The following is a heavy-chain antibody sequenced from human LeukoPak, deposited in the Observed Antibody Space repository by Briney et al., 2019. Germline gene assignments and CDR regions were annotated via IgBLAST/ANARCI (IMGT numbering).Heavy chain of an antibody. V-gene: IGHV3-48*03. Sequence: PGGSLRLSCAASGFTFSSYEMNWVRQAPGKGLEWVSYISSSGSTIYYADSVKGRFTISRDNAKNSLYLQMNSLRAEDTAVYYCARVGVQGFDYWGQGTLVTVSS. D-gene: IGHD4/OR15-4a*01. CDR1: GFTFSSYE. J-gene: IGHJ4*02. CDR3: ARVGVQGFDY. CDR2: ISSSGSTI.